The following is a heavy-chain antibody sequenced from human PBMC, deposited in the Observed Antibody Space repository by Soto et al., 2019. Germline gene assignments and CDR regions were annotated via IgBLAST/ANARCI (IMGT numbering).Heavy chain of an antibody. CDR3: ARVTTVTTDY. CDR1: GYTFTGYY. Sequence: GASVKVSCKASGYTFTGYYMHWVRQAPGQGLEWMGWISAYNGNTNYAQKLQGRVTMTTDTSTSTAYMELRSLRSDDTAVYYCARVTTVTTDYWGQGTLVTVSS. D-gene: IGHD4-17*01. CDR2: ISAYNGNT. V-gene: IGHV1-18*04. J-gene: IGHJ4*02.